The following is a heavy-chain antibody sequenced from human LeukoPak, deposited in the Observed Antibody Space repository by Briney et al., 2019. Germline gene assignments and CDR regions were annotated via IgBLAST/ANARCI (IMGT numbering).Heavy chain of an antibody. Sequence: PGGSLRLSCAASGFTFSSYNMNWVRQAPGKGLEWASSISSSSSYIYYADPVKGRFTITRDKAKNSLYLQMSSLRAEDTAVYYCARVTIFGYYYGMDVWGQGTTVTVSS. CDR3: ARVTIFGYYYGMDV. V-gene: IGHV3-21*01. J-gene: IGHJ6*02. CDR2: ISSSSSYI. D-gene: IGHD3-3*01. CDR1: GFTFSSYN.